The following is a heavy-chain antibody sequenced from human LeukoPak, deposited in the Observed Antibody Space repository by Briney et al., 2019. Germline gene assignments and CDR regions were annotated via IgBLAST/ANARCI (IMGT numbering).Heavy chain of an antibody. J-gene: IGHJ5*02. CDR1: GYSINNYYY. Sequence: SSETLSLTCAVSGYSINNYYYWGWIRQPPGKGLEWIGSIFYSGTTYYNPSLKSRVTISLNTSKNQFSLKLTSVTAADTAVYYCARHDCGDTNCYINWFDPWGQGTLVTVSS. V-gene: IGHV4-38-2*01. D-gene: IGHD2-2*01. CDR3: ARHDCGDTNCYINWFDP. CDR2: IFYSGTT.